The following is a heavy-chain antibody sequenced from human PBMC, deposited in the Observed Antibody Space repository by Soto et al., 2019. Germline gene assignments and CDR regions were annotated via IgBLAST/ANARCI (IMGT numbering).Heavy chain of an antibody. CDR2: ISSSSSTI. CDR1: GFTFSSYS. Sequence: GGSLRLSCAASGFTFSSYSMNWVRQAPGKGLEWVSYISSSSSTIYYADSVEGRFTISRDNAKNSLYLQMNSLRAEDTAVYYCARDTAMVIAVPYYMDVWGKGTTVTVSS. V-gene: IGHV3-48*01. CDR3: ARDTAMVIAVPYYMDV. D-gene: IGHD5-18*01. J-gene: IGHJ6*03.